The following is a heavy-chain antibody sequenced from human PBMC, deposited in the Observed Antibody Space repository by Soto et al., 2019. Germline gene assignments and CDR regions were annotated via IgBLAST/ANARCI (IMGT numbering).Heavy chain of an antibody. J-gene: IGHJ6*02. CDR3: AREFWSGPYYYYGMDV. CDR2: INPNSGGT. CDR1: GYTFTGYY. V-gene: IGHV1-2*04. Sequence: ASVKVSCKASGYTFTGYYMHWVRQAPGQGLEWMGWINPNSGGTNYAQKFQGWVTMTRDTSISTAYMELSRLRSDDTAVYYCAREFWSGPYYYYGMDVWGQGTTVTVS. D-gene: IGHD3-3*01.